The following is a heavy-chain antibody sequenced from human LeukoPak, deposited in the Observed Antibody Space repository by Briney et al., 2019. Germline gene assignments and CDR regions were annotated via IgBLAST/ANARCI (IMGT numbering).Heavy chain of an antibody. CDR2: INHSGST. V-gene: IGHV4-34*01. Sequence: PSETLSLTCAVYGGSFSGYYWSWIRQPPGKGLEWIGEINHSGSTNYNPSLKSRVTISVDTSKNQFSLKLSSVTAADTAVYYCARDNGSGTYSQDAFDIWGQGTMVTVSS. CDR3: ARDNGSGTYSQDAFDI. J-gene: IGHJ3*02. CDR1: GGSFSGYY. D-gene: IGHD3-10*01.